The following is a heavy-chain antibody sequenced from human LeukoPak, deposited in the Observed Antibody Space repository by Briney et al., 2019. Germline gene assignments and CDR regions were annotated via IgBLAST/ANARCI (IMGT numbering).Heavy chain of an antibody. V-gene: IGHV1-2*02. CDR1: GYTFTDYY. CDR2: IDPKSGGT. J-gene: IGHJ4*02. CDR3: ARDLGTAMVPYFDY. D-gene: IGHD5-18*01. Sequence: ASVKVSCKTSGYTFTDYYIHWVRQAPGQGPEWMGRIDPKSGGTNYAQKYQVRVAMTRDTSISTVYMELSGLRSDDTAVYYCARDLGTAMVPYFDYWGQGTLVTVSS.